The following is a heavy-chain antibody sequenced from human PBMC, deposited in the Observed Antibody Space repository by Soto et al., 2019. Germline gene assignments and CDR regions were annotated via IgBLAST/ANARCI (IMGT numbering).Heavy chain of an antibody. CDR3: ATWHEREHAYDV. V-gene: IGHV3-53*01. Sequence: DVQLGESGGGLIQPGESLRLSCAAFGLTISGKKYVAWVRQAPGKGLEWVSALYDVDGSFYADSVKGLFTTSSDSSKTTVYLQMNDLRPDDTAVYYCATWHEREHAYDVWGKGTTVTVSS. D-gene: IGHD1-1*01. CDR1: GLTISGKKY. J-gene: IGHJ3*01. CDR2: LYDVDGS.